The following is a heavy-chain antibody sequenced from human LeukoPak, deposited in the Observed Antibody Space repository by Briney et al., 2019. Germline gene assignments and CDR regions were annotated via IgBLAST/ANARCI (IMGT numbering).Heavy chain of an antibody. D-gene: IGHD6-13*01. CDR2: INPNSGGT. CDR1: GYTFTGYY. CDR3: ARDLPAAAGYYFDY. Sequence: ASVKVSCKASGYTFTGYYMHWVRQAPGQGLEWMGWINPNSGGTNYAQKFQGRVTMTRDTSISTAYMELSRLRSDDTAVYYCARDLPAAAGYYFDYWGQGTLVTVSS. J-gene: IGHJ4*02. V-gene: IGHV1-2*02.